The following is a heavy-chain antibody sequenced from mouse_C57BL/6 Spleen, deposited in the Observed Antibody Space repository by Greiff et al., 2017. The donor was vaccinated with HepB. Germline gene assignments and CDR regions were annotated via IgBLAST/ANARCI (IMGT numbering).Heavy chain of an antibody. Sequence: VKVVESGPGLVQPSQSLSITCTVSGFSLTSYGVHRVRQSPGKGLEWLGVIWRGGSTDYNAAFMSRLSITKDNSKSQVFFKMNSLQADDTAIYYCAKRTTVPYWYFDVWGTGTTVTVSS. J-gene: IGHJ1*03. CDR2: IWRGGST. D-gene: IGHD1-1*01. CDR3: AKRTTVPYWYFDV. CDR1: GFSLTSYG. V-gene: IGHV2-5*01.